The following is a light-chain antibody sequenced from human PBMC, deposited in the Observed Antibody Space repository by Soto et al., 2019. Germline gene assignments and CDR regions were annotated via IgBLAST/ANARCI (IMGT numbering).Light chain of an antibody. CDR2: KSS. J-gene: IGKJ1*01. V-gene: IGKV1-5*03. CDR1: QRISTR. CDR3: QQYNTFPLT. Sequence: DIPMTQSPSTLSASVGDRVTITCRASQRISTRLAWYQQKPGKAPNLLIYKSSNLENGVPSRFSGSGSGTDFTLAVSSLQPDDFATYYCQQYNTFPLTLGQGTKVEVK.